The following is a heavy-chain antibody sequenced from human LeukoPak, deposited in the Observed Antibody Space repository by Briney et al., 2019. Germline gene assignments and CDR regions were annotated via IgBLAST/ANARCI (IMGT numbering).Heavy chain of an antibody. V-gene: IGHV4-39*01. Sequence: SETLSLTCTVSGVSISSSTYFWGWIRQPPGKGLEWIGTIYYTGSTYYNPSLKSRVTISVDTSKNQFSLKVRSVTAADTAVYYCARAGRRHAFDIWGQGTMVTVSS. J-gene: IGHJ3*02. CDR2: IYYTGST. CDR3: ARAGRRHAFDI. CDR1: GVSISSSTYF.